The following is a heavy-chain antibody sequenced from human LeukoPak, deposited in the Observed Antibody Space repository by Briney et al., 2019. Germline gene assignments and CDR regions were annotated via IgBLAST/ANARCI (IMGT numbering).Heavy chain of an antibody. D-gene: IGHD2/OR15-2a*01. CDR2: IYYSGST. J-gene: IGHJ1*01. V-gene: IGHV4-59*01. CDR1: GFTLSTYA. CDR3: AREGDSTLPTGYFQH. Sequence: GSLRLSCAASGFTLSTYAMSWVRQTPGKGLEWIGYIYYSGSTNYHPSLKSRVTISVDTYKNQFSLKLSSVTAADTAVYYCAREGDSTLPTGYFQHWGQGTLVTVSS.